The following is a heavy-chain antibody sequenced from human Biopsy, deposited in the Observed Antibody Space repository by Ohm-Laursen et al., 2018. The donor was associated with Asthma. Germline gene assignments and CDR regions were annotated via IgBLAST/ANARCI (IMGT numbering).Heavy chain of an antibody. CDR2: ILTKFDIT. V-gene: IGHV1-69*04. J-gene: IGHJ4*02. Sequence: SSVTVSCKASGGSFSNFAFSWVRQPPGHGLEWMGTILTKFDITSYAEKFQGRVTITADKSTSTTYMELSRLRSEDTAVYYCARSYDTDSYPVLVLDYWGQGTLVTVSS. CDR3: ARSYDTDSYPVLVLDY. CDR1: GGSFSNFA. D-gene: IGHD3-22*01.